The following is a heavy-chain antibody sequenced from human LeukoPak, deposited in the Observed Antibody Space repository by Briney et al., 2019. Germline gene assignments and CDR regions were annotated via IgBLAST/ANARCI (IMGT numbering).Heavy chain of an antibody. J-gene: IGHJ4*02. CDR2: TSYDGSNK. D-gene: IGHD3-16*01. Sequence: GGSLRLSCAASGFTFRNYAMHWVRQTPGKGLEWVAVTSYDGSNKYYSDSVKGRFTISRDNSRNTLYLQMNSLRLEDMAVYYCARGAGELGGYYFDCWGQGTLVTVSS. CDR1: GFTFRNYA. CDR3: ARGAGELGGYYFDC. V-gene: IGHV3-30*04.